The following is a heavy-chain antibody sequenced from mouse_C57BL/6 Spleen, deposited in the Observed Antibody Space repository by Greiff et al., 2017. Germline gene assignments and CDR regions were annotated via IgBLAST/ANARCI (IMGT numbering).Heavy chain of an antibody. CDR2: ISSGSSTI. CDR3: AQRRGYAMDY. CDR1: GFTFSDYG. J-gene: IGHJ4*01. V-gene: IGHV5-17*01. Sequence: EVKVVESGGGLVKPGGSLKLSCAASGFTFSDYGMHWVRQAPEKGLEWVAYISSGSSTIYYADTVKGRFTISRDNAKNTLFLQMTSLRSEDTAMYYCAQRRGYAMDYWGQGTSVTVSS. D-gene: IGHD2-12*01.